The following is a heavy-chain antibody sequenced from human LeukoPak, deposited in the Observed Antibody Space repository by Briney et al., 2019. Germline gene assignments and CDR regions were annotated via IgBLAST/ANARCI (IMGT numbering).Heavy chain of an antibody. CDR1: GGSFSGYY. J-gene: IGHJ4*02. CDR2: INHSGST. Sequence: SETLSLTCAVYGGSFSGYYWSWIRQPPGKGLEWIGEINHSGSTNYNPSLKSRVTISVDTSKNQFSLKLSPVTAADTAVYYCARGHPVVAATHWDYWGQGTLVTVSS. D-gene: IGHD2-15*01. CDR3: ARGHPVVAATHWDY. V-gene: IGHV4-34*01.